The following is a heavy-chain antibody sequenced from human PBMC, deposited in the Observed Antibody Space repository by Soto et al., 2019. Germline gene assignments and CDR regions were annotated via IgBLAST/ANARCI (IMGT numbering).Heavy chain of an antibody. V-gene: IGHV1-69*12. CDR2: IIPVFGTA. CDR1: GGSLSNYG. J-gene: IGHJ6*02. Sequence: QVQLVQSGAEVKKPGSSVKVSCKASGGSLSNYGISWVRQAPGQGLEWMGGIIPVFGTANYAQKFQGRVTITADESTSRVYMDVTSLSSEDTAVYYCARGDATKIVVTTYYGMDVWGQGTTVTVSS. CDR3: ARGDATKIVVTTYYGMDV. D-gene: IGHD4-17*01.